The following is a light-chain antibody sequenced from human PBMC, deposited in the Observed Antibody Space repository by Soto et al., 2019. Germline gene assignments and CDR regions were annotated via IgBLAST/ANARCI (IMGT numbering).Light chain of an antibody. V-gene: IGKV3-15*01. CDR3: QHYKNRPLT. Sequence: EIVLTQSPGTLSLSPGEGATLSCRASQSVTGTNLAWYQQRAGQAPRLLIYGASSRATGIPVRFSGSGSGTEFTLTISSLQSEDVAVYYCQHYKNRPLTFGGGTKVEIK. CDR2: GAS. CDR1: QSVTGTN. J-gene: IGKJ4*01.